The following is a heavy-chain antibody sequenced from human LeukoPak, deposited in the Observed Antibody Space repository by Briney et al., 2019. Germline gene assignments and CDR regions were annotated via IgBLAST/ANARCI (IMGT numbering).Heavy chain of an antibody. D-gene: IGHD6-13*01. Sequence: PGGSLRLSCSASGFTFSGYAMTWVRQAPGKGLEWVSATSGSGASTYYADSVRGRFTISRDNSKNTLYLQMNSLRVEDTAVFYCAKGLGRRSSSWDMLNHWGQGTLVTVSS. CDR2: TSGSGAST. J-gene: IGHJ5*02. V-gene: IGHV3-23*01. CDR3: AKGLGRRSSSWDMLNH. CDR1: GFTFSGYA.